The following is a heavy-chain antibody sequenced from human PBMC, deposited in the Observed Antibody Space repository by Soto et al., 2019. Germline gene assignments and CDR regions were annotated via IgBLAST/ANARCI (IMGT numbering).Heavy chain of an antibody. CDR1: GFTFSSYS. CDR3: ARADCSSTSCTYYYYGMDV. CDR2: ISSSSSTI. Sequence: PGGSLRLSCAASGFTFSSYSMNWVRQAPGKGLEWVSYISSSSSTIYYADSVKGRFTISRDNAKNSLYLQMNSLRDEDTAVYYSARADCSSTSCTYYYYGMDVWGQGTMVTVSS. J-gene: IGHJ6*02. V-gene: IGHV3-48*02. D-gene: IGHD2-2*01.